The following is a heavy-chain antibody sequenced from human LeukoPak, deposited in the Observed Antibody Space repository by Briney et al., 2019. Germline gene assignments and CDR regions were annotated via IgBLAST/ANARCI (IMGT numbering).Heavy chain of an antibody. CDR3: ARVAYCSSTSCYASLFYYYYYMDV. Sequence: ASVKVSCKASGYTFTSYGINWVRQATGQGLEWMGWMNPNSGNTGYAQKFQGRVTMTRNTSISTAYVELSSLRSEDTAVYYCARVAYCSSTSCYASLFYYYYYMDVWGKGTTVTVSS. CDR2: MNPNSGNT. J-gene: IGHJ6*03. V-gene: IGHV1-8*01. CDR1: GYTFTSYG. D-gene: IGHD2-2*01.